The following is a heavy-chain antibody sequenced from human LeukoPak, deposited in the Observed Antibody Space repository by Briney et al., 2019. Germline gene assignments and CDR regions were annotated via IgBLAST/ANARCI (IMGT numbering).Heavy chain of an antibody. J-gene: IGHJ4*02. CDR1: GGSISSYY. D-gene: IGHD6-19*01. CDR2: IYYSGST. Sequence: SETLSLTCTVSGGSISSYYWSWIRQPPVKGLEWIGYIYYSGSTNYNPSLKSRVTISVDTSKNQFSLKLSSVTAADTAVYYCSSFRAVASTDRTDYWGQGTLVTVSS. V-gene: IGHV4-59*12. CDR3: SSFRAVASTDRTDY.